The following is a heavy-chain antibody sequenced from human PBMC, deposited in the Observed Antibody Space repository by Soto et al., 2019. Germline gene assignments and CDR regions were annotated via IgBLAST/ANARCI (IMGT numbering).Heavy chain of an antibody. CDR3: ARDLRYFDWLLFSGSQRVGDAFDI. CDR2: ISAYNGNT. J-gene: IGHJ3*02. CDR1: GYTFTSYG. V-gene: IGHV1-18*01. D-gene: IGHD3-9*01. Sequence: QVQLVQSGAEVKKPGASVKVSCKASGYTFTSYGISWVRQAPGQGLEWMGWISAYNGNTNYAQKLQGRVTMTTDTSTSTAYMELRSLRSDDTAVYYCARDLRYFDWLLFSGSQRVGDAFDIWGQGTMVTVSS.